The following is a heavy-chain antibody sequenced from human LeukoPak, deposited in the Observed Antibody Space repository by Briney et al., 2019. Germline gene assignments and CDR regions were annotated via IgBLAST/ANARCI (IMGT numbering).Heavy chain of an antibody. V-gene: IGHV1-69*04. J-gene: IGHJ6*02. CDR2: IIPILGIA. D-gene: IGHD6-13*01. CDR1: GGTFSSYA. Sequence: ASVKVSCKASGGTFSSYAISWVRQAPGQGLEWMGRIIPILGIANYAQKFQGRVTITADKSTSTAYMELSSLRSEDTAVYYCWLHSSSWPQGRGGYYYGMDVWGQGTTVTVSS. CDR3: WLHSSSWPQGRGGYYYGMDV.